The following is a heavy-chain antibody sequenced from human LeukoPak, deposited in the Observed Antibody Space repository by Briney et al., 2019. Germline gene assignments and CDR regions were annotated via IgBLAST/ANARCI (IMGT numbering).Heavy chain of an antibody. D-gene: IGHD6-13*01. J-gene: IGHJ4*02. CDR3: AGLSSGIAAAGRDY. Sequence: PGRSLRLSCAASGFTFSSYGMHWVRQAPGKGLEWVAFIRYDGSNKYYADSVKGRFTISRDNSKNTLYLQMNSLRAEDTAVYYCAGLSSGIAAAGRDYWGQGTLVTVSS. V-gene: IGHV3-30*02. CDR2: IRYDGSNK. CDR1: GFTFSSYG.